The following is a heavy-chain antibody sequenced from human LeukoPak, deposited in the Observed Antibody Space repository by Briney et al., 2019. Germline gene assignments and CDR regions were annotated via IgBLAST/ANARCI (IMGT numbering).Heavy chain of an antibody. J-gene: IGHJ4*02. CDR2: IKEDGSDK. CDR1: GFTFRNYW. Sequence: GGSLRLSCTASGFTFRNYWMSWVRQAPGKGLECVAYIKEDGSDKNYVDSVKGRFTISRDNAKSSLYLQMNSLRVEDTAVYYCVRGTRSNSFWGQGTQVTVSS. V-gene: IGHV3-7*01. D-gene: IGHD6-6*01. CDR3: VRGTRSNSF.